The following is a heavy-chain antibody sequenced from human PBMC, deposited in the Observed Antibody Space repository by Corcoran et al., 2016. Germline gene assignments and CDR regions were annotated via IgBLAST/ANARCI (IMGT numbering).Heavy chain of an antibody. CDR1: GGSVSSGTYY. Sequence: QVQLQESGPGLVKPSETLSLTCTVSGGSVSSGTYYWSWIRQPPGKGLEWIGNIYYSGSTDYNPSLKSRVTITVDTSKNQFSLKLSSVTAADTAVYYCARLRRSGSYYFDYGGQGTLVTVSS. CDR2: IYYSGST. CDR3: ARLRRSGSYYFDY. J-gene: IGHJ4*02. V-gene: IGHV4-61*01. D-gene: IGHD1-26*01.